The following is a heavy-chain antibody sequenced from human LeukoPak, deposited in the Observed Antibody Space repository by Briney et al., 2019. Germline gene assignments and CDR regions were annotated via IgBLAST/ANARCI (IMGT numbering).Heavy chain of an antibody. CDR2: IKQDGSEK. V-gene: IGHV3-7*01. CDR3: ARFDSSGYWTNAFDI. J-gene: IGHJ3*02. D-gene: IGHD3-22*01. CDR1: GFTFSSYW. Sequence: GGSLRLSCAASGFTFSSYWMSWVRQAPGKGLEWVANIKQDGSEKYCVDSVKGRFTISRDNAKNSLYLQMNSLRAEDTAVYYCARFDSSGYWTNAFDIWGQGTTVTVSS.